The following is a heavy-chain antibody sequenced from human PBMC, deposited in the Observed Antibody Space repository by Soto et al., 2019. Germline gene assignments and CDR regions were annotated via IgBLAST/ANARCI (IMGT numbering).Heavy chain of an antibody. CDR2: IYYSGRT. CDR3: ARQRTTVVTQAYFDH. V-gene: IGHV4-39*01. D-gene: IGHD2-21*02. Sequence: SETLSLTCIVSGESISSSSYYWGWIRQPPGKGLEWIGSIYYSGRTYYNPSFKSRVTISIDTSKNQFSLKLSSVAATDTAVYYCARQRTTVVTQAYFDHWGQGALVTVSS. J-gene: IGHJ4*02. CDR1: GESISSSSYY.